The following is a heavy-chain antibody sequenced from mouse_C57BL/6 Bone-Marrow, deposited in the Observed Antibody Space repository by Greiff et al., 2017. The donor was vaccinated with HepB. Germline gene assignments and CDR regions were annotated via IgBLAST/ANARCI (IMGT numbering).Heavy chain of an antibody. D-gene: IGHD1-1*01. V-gene: IGHV1-81*01. CDR2: IYPRSGNT. CDR3: ARGDYYGTLDY. J-gene: IGHJ2*01. CDR1: GYTFTSYG. Sequence: QVQLQQSGAELARPGASVKLSCKASGYTFTSYGISWVKQRIGQGLEWIGEIYPRSGNTYYNEKFKGKATLTADKSSSTAYMELRSLTSEDSAVYFCARGDYYGTLDYWGQGTTLTVSS.